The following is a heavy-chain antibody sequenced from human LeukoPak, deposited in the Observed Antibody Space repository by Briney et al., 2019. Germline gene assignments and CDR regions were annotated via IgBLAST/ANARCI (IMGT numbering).Heavy chain of an antibody. J-gene: IGHJ4*02. V-gene: IGHV3-53*01. D-gene: IGHD6-13*01. CDR3: ARDPPGIAASGTYY. Sequence: GGFLRLSCAVSGFSVSNNYMNWVRQAPGKGLEWVSLIYSRGGTSYADSVKGRFTISRDSSKNTLFLQMNSLRVEDTAVYYCARDPPGIAASGTYYWGQGTLVTVSS. CDR1: GFSVSNNY. CDR2: IYSRGGT.